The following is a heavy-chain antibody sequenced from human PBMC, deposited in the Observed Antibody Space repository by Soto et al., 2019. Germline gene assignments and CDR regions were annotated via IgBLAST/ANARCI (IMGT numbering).Heavy chain of an antibody. CDR2: VKCNGDPP. CDR1: GFTFSSYA. Sequence: GGSLRLSCSASGFTFSSYALHWVRQAPGKGLEYISGVKCNGDPPFYADSVKGRFTISRDDSKSTQYLHMSSLSADDAAVYYCVKTRGGNNFDFFDWGQGTLVTVSS. J-gene: IGHJ4*02. V-gene: IGHV3-64D*06. D-gene: IGHD2-15*01. CDR3: VKTRGGNNFDFFD.